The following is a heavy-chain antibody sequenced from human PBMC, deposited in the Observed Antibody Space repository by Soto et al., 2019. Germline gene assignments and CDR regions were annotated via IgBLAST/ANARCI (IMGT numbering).Heavy chain of an antibody. D-gene: IGHD1-26*01. J-gene: IGHJ4*02. CDR2: INPNSGGT. Sequence: GASVKVSCKASGYTFTGYYMHWVRQAPGQGLEWMGWINPNSGGTNYAQKFQGWVTMTRDTSISTAYMELSRLRSDDTAVYYCARESGGSLRPYAYWGQGTLVTVSS. CDR1: GYTFTGYY. CDR3: ARESGGSLRPYAY. V-gene: IGHV1-2*04.